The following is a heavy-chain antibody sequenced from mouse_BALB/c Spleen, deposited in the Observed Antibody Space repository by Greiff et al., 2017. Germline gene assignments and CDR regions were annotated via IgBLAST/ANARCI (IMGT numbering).Heavy chain of an antibody. CDR2: IYPGGGYT. Sequence: VQLQQSGAELVRPGTSVKISCKASGYTFTNYWLGWVKQRPGHGLEWIGDIYPGGGYTNYNEKFKGQATLTADTSSSTAYMQLSSLTSEDPAVYFCARSGRSRDYWGQGTTLTVSA. CDR3: ARSGRSRDY. D-gene: IGHD3-1*01. CDR1: GYTFTNYW. V-gene: IGHV1-63*02. J-gene: IGHJ2*01.